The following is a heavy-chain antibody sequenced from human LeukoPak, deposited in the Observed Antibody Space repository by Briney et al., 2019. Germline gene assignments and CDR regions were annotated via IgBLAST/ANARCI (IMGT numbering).Heavy chain of an antibody. J-gene: IGHJ6*02. CDR3: ARAVEMATSYYGMDV. CDR2: ISSSSSYI. CDR1: GFTFSSYS. V-gene: IGHV3-21*01. D-gene: IGHD5-24*01. Sequence: GPLRLSCAASGFTFSSYSMNWVRQAPGKGLEWVSSISSSSSYIYYADSVKGRFTISRDNAKNSLYLQMNSLRAEDTAVYYCARAVEMATSYYGMDVWGQGTTVTVSS.